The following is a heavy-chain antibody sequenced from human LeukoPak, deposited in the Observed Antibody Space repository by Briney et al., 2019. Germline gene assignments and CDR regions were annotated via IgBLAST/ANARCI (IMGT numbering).Heavy chain of an antibody. V-gene: IGHV3-30*03. CDR2: MSYDGSDK. CDR1: GFTFSSYW. D-gene: IGHD3-10*01. CDR3: ATGLWFGKYLDV. Sequence: PGGSLRLSCAASGFTFSSYWMSWVRQAPGKGLEWMALMSYDGSDKYYADSVKGRFTISRDNSKNTLYLQMNSLRSEDTAVYYCATGLWFGKYLDVWGKETTVTISS. J-gene: IGHJ6*04.